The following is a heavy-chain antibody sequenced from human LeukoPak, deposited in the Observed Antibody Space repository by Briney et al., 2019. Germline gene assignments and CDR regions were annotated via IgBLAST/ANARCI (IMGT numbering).Heavy chain of an antibody. Sequence: PGRSLRLSCAASGFTFSSYGMHWVRQAPGKGLEWVAVISYDGSNKYYADSVKGRFTISRDNSKNTLYLQMNSLRAEDTAVYYCAKDPHYDSSCYYYVGAFDIWGQGTMVTVSS. D-gene: IGHD3-22*01. CDR1: GFTFSSYG. V-gene: IGHV3-30*18. J-gene: IGHJ3*02. CDR2: ISYDGSNK. CDR3: AKDPHYDSSCYYYVGAFDI.